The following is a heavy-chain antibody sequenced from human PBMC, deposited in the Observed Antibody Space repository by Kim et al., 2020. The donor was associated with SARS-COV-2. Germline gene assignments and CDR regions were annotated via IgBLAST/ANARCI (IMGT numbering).Heavy chain of an antibody. V-gene: IGHV4-59*01. J-gene: IGHJ6*02. CDR2: LYDTGSA. CDR3: ARTDGSGRFSSAMDV. D-gene: IGHD3-10*01. Sequence: SETLSLTCTISDASISYYYLSWIRQPPGKGLEWIGYLYDTGSADYSPSFKSRVTISVDKSKNQFSLKVTSVTAADTAVYYCARTDGSGRFSSAMDVWGQG. CDR1: DASISYYY.